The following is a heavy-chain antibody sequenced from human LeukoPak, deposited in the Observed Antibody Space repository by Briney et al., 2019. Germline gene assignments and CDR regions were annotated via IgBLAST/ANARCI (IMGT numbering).Heavy chain of an antibody. CDR3: AKQIAYSSSWYPPFDY. V-gene: IGHV3-23*01. D-gene: IGHD6-13*01. CDR2: ISGSGGST. J-gene: IGHJ4*02. Sequence: GGSLRLSCTASGFTFSSYAMNWVRQAAGKGLEWASGISGSGGSTYYADSVKGRFTISRDNSKNTLYLQMNSLRAEDTALYYCAKQIAYSSSWYPPFDYWGQGTLVTVSS. CDR1: GFTFSSYA.